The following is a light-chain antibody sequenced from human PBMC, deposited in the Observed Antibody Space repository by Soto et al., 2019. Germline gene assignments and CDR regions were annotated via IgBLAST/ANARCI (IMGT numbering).Light chain of an antibody. Sequence: DIVMTQSPASLAVSLGERATINCKSSQSLLNSANDKIHLAWYQQKPGQPPKLLIWRASTRDSGVPDRFSGSGSGTDFTLTINSLQAEDGATYYCQQYFSAHLTFGGGTKVEI. CDR2: RAS. CDR1: QSLLNSANDKIH. V-gene: IGKV4-1*01. J-gene: IGKJ4*01. CDR3: QQYFSAHLT.